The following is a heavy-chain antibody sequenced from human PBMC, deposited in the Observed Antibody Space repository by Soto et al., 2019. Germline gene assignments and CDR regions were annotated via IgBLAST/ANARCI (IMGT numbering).Heavy chain of an antibody. V-gene: IGHV3-23*01. D-gene: IGHD5-12*01. CDR2: ISSSSGST. J-gene: IGHJ4*02. CDR3: AKVGSERYSGQHSDY. Sequence: EVQLLESGGGLVQPGGSLRLSCAASGFTFSNYAMNWVRQAPGKGLEWVSTISSSSGSTYYADSVKGRLTISRDNYKNFLYLQMNSLRGDDTAVYYCAKVGSERYSGQHSDYWGQGTLVTISS. CDR1: GFTFSNYA.